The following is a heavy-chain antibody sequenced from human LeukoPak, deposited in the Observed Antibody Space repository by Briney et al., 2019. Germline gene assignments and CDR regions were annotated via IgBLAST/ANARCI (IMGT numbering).Heavy chain of an antibody. CDR2: IKQDGSEK. Sequence: GGSLRLSCAASGFTFSRYWLSWVRQAPGRGLEWVANIKQDGSEKYYVDSVKGRFTISRDNAKNSLYLQMNSLRAEDTAVYYCATEMATRQYYAMDVWGQGTTVTVSS. V-gene: IGHV3-7*01. CDR1: GFTFSRYW. D-gene: IGHD5-24*01. J-gene: IGHJ6*02. CDR3: ATEMATRQYYAMDV.